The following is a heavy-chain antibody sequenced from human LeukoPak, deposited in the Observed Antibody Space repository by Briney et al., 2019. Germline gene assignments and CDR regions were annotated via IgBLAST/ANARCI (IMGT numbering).Heavy chain of an antibody. CDR2: IKQDGSEK. V-gene: IGHV3-7*03. D-gene: IGHD4-17*01. Sequence: AGGSLRLSCAASGFTFSTYWMSWVRQAPGKGLEWVANIKQDGSEKYYVDSVKGRFTISRDNSKNTLYLQMNSLRAEDTAVYYCARTYGDYVYILGYWGQGTLVTVSS. CDR1: GFTFSTYW. CDR3: ARTYGDYVYILGY. J-gene: IGHJ4*02.